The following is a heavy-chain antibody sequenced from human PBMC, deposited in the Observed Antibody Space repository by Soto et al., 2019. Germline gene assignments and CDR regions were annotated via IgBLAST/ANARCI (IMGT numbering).Heavy chain of an antibody. CDR3: VRGGGGGLFDP. CDR1: GFTFSDYY. Sequence: LRLSCASSGFTFSDYYMSWIRQAPGKGLEWLSYISPGSRYPAYADSVKGRFTISRGNARRSLSLQMNSLTVDDTAIYYCVRGGGGGLFDPWGQGSMVTAPQ. V-gene: IGHV3-11*06. CDR2: ISPGSRYP. J-gene: IGHJ5*02. D-gene: IGHD2-15*01.